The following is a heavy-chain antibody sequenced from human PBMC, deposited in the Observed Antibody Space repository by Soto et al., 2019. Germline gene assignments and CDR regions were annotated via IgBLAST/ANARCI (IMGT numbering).Heavy chain of an antibody. J-gene: IGHJ4*02. CDR2: ISSSKSTI. Sequence: PGGSLRLSCAASGVTFSSYSMNWVRQAPGKGLDWVSYISSSKSTIYYADSVKGRFTISRDNANNLLYLQMNSLRDEDTAVYYCARVGSSGWYGDFDYWGQGTLVTVSS. CDR3: ARVGSSGWYGDFDY. D-gene: IGHD6-19*01. V-gene: IGHV3-48*02. CDR1: GVTFSSYS.